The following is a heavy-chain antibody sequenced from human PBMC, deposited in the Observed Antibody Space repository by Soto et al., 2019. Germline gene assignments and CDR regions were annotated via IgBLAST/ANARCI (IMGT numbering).Heavy chain of an antibody. Sequence: QVQLVESGGGLVKPGGSLRLSCAASGFTFSDYYMSWIRQAPGKGLEWVSYISSSGSTIYYADSVKGRFNISRDNAKNSLYLQINSRRAEDTAVYDCARHNWNDADFDYWGQGTLVTVSS. CDR3: ARHNWNDADFDY. CDR2: ISSSGSTI. D-gene: IGHD1-20*01. CDR1: GFTFSDYY. V-gene: IGHV3-11*01. J-gene: IGHJ4*02.